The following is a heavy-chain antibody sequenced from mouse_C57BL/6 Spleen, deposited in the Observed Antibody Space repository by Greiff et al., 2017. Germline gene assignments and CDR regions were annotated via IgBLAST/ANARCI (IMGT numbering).Heavy chain of an antibody. Sequence: EVQLVESGGGLVQPGGSLKLSCAASGFTFSDYYMYWVRQTPEKRLEWVAYISNGGGSTYYPDTVKGRFTISRDNVKNTPYLQMNRLKCEDTAMYYCARHDFYYGRSWGFAYWGQGTLVTVSA. V-gene: IGHV5-12*01. J-gene: IGHJ3*01. CDR2: ISNGGGST. CDR3: ARHDFYYGRSWGFAY. D-gene: IGHD1-1*01. CDR1: GFTFSDYY.